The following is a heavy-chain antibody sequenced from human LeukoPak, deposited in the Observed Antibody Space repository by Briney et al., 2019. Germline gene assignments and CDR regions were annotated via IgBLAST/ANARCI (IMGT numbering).Heavy chain of an antibody. Sequence: GGSLRLSCAASGFTFSSYWMHWVRQAPGKGLVWVSRIKSDGSTNYADSVKGRFTISRDNAKNTVSLQMNSLRAEDTGVYYCARAPSEIGGYYPEYFRHWGQGTLVTVSS. CDR1: GFTFSSYW. CDR2: IKSDGST. V-gene: IGHV3-74*01. J-gene: IGHJ1*01. D-gene: IGHD3-22*01. CDR3: ARAPSEIGGYYPEYFRH.